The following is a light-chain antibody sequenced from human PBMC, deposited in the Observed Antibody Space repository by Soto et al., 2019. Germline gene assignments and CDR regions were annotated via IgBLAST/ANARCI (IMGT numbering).Light chain of an antibody. Sequence: QSALTQPASVSGSPGQSITISFTGTSSDVGGYNYVSWYQQHPAKAPKVMIYDVSNRPSGVSNRFSGSKSGNTASLTISGLQAEDEADYYCYSYTSSSTYVFGTGTKVTVL. V-gene: IGLV2-14*03. CDR2: DVS. J-gene: IGLJ1*01. CDR3: YSYTSSSTYV. CDR1: SSDVGGYNY.